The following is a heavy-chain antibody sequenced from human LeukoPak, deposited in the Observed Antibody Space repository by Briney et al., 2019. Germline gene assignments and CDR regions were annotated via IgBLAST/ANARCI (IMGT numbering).Heavy chain of an antibody. V-gene: IGHV4-59*01. J-gene: IGHJ6*03. Sequence: SETLSLTCTVSGGSISSYYWSWIRQPPGKGLEWIGYIYYSGSTNYNPSLKSRVTISVDTSKNQFSLKLSSVTAADTAVYYCASKGSGSWSSAPSLNYYYMDVWGKGTTVTVSS. CDR1: GGSISSYY. CDR3: ASKGSGSWSSAPSLNYYYMDV. D-gene: IGHD3-10*01. CDR2: IYYSGST.